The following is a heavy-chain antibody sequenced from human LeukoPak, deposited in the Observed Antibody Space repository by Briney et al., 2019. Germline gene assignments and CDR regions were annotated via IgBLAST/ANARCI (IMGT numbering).Heavy chain of an antibody. V-gene: IGHV3-53*01. CDR3: ARGSSGYYSGHIDY. Sequence: GGSLRLSCAASGFTVSSNYMSWVRQAPGKGLEWVSVIYSGGSTYYADSVKGRFTISRDNSKNTLYLQMNSLRAEDTAVYYCARGSSGYYSGHIDYWGQGTLVTVSS. CDR1: GFTVSSNY. J-gene: IGHJ4*02. D-gene: IGHD3-22*01. CDR2: IYSGGST.